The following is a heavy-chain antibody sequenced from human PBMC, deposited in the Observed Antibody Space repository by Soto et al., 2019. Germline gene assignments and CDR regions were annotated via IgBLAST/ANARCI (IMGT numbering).Heavy chain of an antibody. J-gene: IGHJ4*02. V-gene: IGHV3-23*01. D-gene: IGHD3-10*01. CDR2: ISGSGGST. CDR3: AKDAGGDFDY. CDR1: GFTFSSYV. Sequence: GGSLTLSCAASGFTFSSYVMSWVRQAPGKGLEWVSAISGSGGSTYHADSVKGRFTISRDNSKNTLDLQMNSLRAEDTAVYYCAKDAGGDFDYWGQGTLVTVSS.